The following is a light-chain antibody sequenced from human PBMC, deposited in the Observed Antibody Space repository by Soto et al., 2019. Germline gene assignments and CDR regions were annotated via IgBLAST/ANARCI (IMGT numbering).Light chain of an antibody. V-gene: IGKV3-20*01. CDR1: QSVSSSY. CDR2: GAS. Sequence: GSLTMSQRERATLSCRASQSVSSSYLAWYQQKPGQAPRLLIYGASSRATGIPDRFSGSGSGTDFTLTISRLEPEDFAVYYCQQYGSSPGTFGEGTKVDIK. J-gene: IGKJ4*02. CDR3: QQYGSSPGT.